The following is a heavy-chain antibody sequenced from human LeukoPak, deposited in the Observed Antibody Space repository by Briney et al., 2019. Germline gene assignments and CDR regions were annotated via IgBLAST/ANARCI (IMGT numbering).Heavy chain of an antibody. Sequence: GGSLRLSCAASGFTFSSYWMSWVRQAPGKGLEWVANIKQDGSEKYYVDSVKGRFTISRDNAKNSLYLQMNSLRAEDTAVYYCARKTPAAAARYFDYWGQGTLVTVSS. CDR3: ARKTPAAAARYFDY. CDR2: IKQDGSEK. J-gene: IGHJ4*02. V-gene: IGHV3-7*01. CDR1: GFTFSSYW. D-gene: IGHD6-13*01.